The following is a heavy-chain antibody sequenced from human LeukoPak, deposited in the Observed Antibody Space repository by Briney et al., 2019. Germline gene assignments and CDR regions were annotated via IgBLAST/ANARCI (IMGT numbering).Heavy chain of an antibody. CDR1: GYTFTSYG. CDR3: ARESHITREDY. D-gene: IGHD1-14*01. CDR2: ISASNGDT. Sequence: ASVTVSCKASGYTFTSYGISWVQQAPGQGLEWMGWISASNGDTDYPQNLQGRVTMTTDTYTGTAYMELRSLTSDDTAIYYCARESHITREDYWGQGTLVTVSS. J-gene: IGHJ4*02. V-gene: IGHV1-18*01.